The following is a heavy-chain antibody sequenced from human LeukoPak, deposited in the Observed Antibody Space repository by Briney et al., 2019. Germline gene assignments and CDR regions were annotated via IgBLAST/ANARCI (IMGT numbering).Heavy chain of an antibody. J-gene: IGHJ4*02. CDR1: GYTFTGYY. Sequence: GASVKVSCKASGYTFTGYYMHWVRQAPGQGLEWMGRINPNSGGTNYAQKFQGRVTMTRDTSISTAYMELSRLRSDDTVVYYCARDPYGSGQFDYWGQGTLSPSPQ. V-gene: IGHV1-2*05. CDR3: ARDPYGSGQFDY. CDR2: INPNSGGT. D-gene: IGHD3-10*01.